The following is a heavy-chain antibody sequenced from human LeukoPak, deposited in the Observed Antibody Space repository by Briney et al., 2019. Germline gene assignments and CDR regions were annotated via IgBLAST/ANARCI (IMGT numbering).Heavy chain of an antibody. CDR1: GYSFNDKY. CDR3: ATYQYYSSAYFFDY. J-gene: IGHJ4*02. D-gene: IGHD3-22*01. CDR2: IMPTFGTV. V-gene: IGHV1-69*13. Sequence: ASVKVSCKASGYSFNDKYLHWVRQAPGQGLEWMGGIMPTFGTVNYTQKFQGRVTITADESTSTTYMELSSLRSEDTAVYYCATYQYYSSAYFFDYWGQGTLVTVSS.